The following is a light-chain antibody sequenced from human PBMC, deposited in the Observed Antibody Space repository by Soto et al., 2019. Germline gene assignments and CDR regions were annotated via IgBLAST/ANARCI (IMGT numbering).Light chain of an antibody. CDR1: SSDIGAYEH. V-gene: IGLV2-14*03. Sequence: SALTQPSSMSGSPGQSITISCTGTSSDIGAYEHVSWYQQRPGRAPKVLIYDVRIRPSEVSNRFSGSKSGDTASLTISGLQAEDEAVYYCASKTTSSTVLFGGGTKLTVL. CDR3: ASKTTSSTVL. J-gene: IGLJ2*01. CDR2: DVR.